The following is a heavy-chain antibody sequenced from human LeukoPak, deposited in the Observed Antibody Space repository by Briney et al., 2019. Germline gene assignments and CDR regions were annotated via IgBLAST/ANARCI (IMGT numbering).Heavy chain of an antibody. CDR2: IIPIFGIA. CDR3: ARAGYSGYDLEGGYFDY. J-gene: IGHJ4*02. CDR1: GGTFSSYA. Sequence: SVKLSCKASGGTFSSYAISWVRQAPGQGLEWMGRIIPIFGIAYYAQKFQGRVTITADKSTSTAYMELSSLRSEDRAVYYCARAGYSGYDLEGGYFDYRGQGTLVTVSS. V-gene: IGHV1-69*04. D-gene: IGHD5-12*01.